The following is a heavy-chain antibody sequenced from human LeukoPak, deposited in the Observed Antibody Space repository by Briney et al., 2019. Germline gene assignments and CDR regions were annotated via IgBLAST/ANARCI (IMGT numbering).Heavy chain of an antibody. D-gene: IGHD4-17*01. CDR1: GFTFSSYE. J-gene: IGHJ6*03. Sequence: GGSLRLSCAASGFTFSSYEMNWVRQAPGKGLEWVSYISSSSSTIYYADSVKGRFTISRDNAKNSLYLQMNSLRAEDTAVYYCARSNYGDYVYYYYYMDVWGKGTTVTVSS. V-gene: IGHV3-48*01. CDR3: ARSNYGDYVYYYYYMDV. CDR2: ISSSSSTI.